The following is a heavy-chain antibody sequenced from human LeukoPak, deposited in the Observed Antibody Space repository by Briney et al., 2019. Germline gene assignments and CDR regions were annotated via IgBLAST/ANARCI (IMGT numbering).Heavy chain of an antibody. V-gene: IGHV4-39*01. J-gene: IGHJ6*03. Sequence: SETLSLTCTVSGGSISSRSDYWGRVRQPPGKGLEWIASISSSGSTYYNPSLKSRVSISVDSFRNQFSLKLSSVTAADTAVYYCARRRVLPPDVPDRADYYLDVWGKGTAVTVSS. CDR3: ARRRVLPPDVPDRADYYLDV. CDR2: ISSSGST. D-gene: IGHD2-2*01. CDR1: GGSISSRSDY.